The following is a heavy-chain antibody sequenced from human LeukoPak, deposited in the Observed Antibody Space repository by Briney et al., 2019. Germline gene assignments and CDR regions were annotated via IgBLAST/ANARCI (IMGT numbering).Heavy chain of an antibody. Sequence: SETLSLTCTVSGGSITSSSYYWGWVRRPPGKGLEWIGSIYYSGNTYYKPSLKSRVTISVDTSKNQFSLKLSSVTAADTAVYYCARHDGSNNLDYWGQGTLVTVSS. CDR2: IYYSGNT. J-gene: IGHJ4*02. CDR1: GGSITSSSYY. V-gene: IGHV4-39*01. D-gene: IGHD1-14*01. CDR3: ARHDGSNNLDY.